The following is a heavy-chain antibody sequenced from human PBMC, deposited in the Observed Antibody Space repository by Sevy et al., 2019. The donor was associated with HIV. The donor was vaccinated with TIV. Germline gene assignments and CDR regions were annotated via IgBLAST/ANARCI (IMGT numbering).Heavy chain of an antibody. CDR3: AREQLASAVGGLDH. J-gene: IGHJ5*02. CDR1: GFTFSDYD. V-gene: IGHV3-48*03. Sequence: GGSLRLSCVASGFTFSDYDMNWVRQSPGRGLEWIAYTTGSGRNRYYADSVKGRFIISRDNAKSSVFLEMNTLRDEDTALYYCAREQLASAVGGLDHWGQGILVTVSS. CDR2: TTGSGRNR. D-gene: IGHD1-1*01.